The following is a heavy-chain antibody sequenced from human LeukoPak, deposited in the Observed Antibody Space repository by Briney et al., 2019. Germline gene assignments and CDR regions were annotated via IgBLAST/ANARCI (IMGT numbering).Heavy chain of an antibody. J-gene: IGHJ2*01. V-gene: IGHV1-18*01. CDR1: GYTFTSYG. Sequence: ASVKVSCKASGYTFTSYGISWVRQAPGQGLEWMGWISAYNGNTNYAQKLQGRVTMTTDTSTSTVYMELSSLRSEDTAVYYCARTGDGYNDWYFDLWGRGTLVTVSS. CDR2: ISAYNGNT. D-gene: IGHD5-24*01. CDR3: ARTGDGYNDWYFDL.